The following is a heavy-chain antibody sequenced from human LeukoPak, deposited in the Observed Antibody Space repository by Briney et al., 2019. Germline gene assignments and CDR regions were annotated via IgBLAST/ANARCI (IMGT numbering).Heavy chain of an antibody. Sequence: SQTLSLTCAVSGGSISSGGYSWSWIRQPPGKGLEWIGYIYHSGSTYYNPSLKSQVTISVDRSKNQFSLKLSSVTAADTAVYYCASVYDSSGYYPFWGQETLVTVSS. D-gene: IGHD3-22*01. J-gene: IGHJ4*02. CDR3: ASVYDSSGYYPF. V-gene: IGHV4-30-2*01. CDR2: IYHSGST. CDR1: GGSISSGGYS.